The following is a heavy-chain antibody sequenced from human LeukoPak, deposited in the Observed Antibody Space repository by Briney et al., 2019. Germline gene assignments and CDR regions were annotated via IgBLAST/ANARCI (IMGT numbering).Heavy chain of an antibody. V-gene: IGHV1-2*02. D-gene: IGHD2-2*01. CDR2: INPNSGGT. J-gene: IGHJ5*02. CDR3: ARDNSTSWGWFDP. Sequence: ASVKVSCKASGYTFTGYYMHWVRQAPGQGLEWMGWINPNSGGTNYAQKFQGGVTMTRDTSISTAYMELSRLRSDDTAVYYCARDNSTSWGWFDPWGQGTLVTVSS. CDR1: GYTFTGYY.